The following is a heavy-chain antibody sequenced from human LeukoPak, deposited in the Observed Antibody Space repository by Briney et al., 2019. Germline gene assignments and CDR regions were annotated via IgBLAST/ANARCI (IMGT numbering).Heavy chain of an antibody. V-gene: IGHV4-39*07. CDR3: ARVSVGFGVVTDDYYYMDV. J-gene: IGHJ6*03. CDR1: GGSISSSSYY. CDR2: IYYSGST. D-gene: IGHD2-21*02. Sequence: PSETLSLTCTVSGGSISSSSYYWGWIRQPPGKGLEWIGSIYYSGSTYYNPSLKSRVTISVDTSKNQFSLKLSSVTAADTAVYYCARVSVGFGVVTDDYYYMDVWGKGTTVTVSS.